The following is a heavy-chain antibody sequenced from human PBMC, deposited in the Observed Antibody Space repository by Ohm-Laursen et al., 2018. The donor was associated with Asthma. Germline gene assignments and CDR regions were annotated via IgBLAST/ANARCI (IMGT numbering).Heavy chain of an antibody. CDR2: IIPIFGTA. CDR3: ARVEGETYYYDSSGYYLDY. Sequence: ASVKVSCKASGGTFSSYAISWVRQAPGQGLEWMGGIIPIFGTANYAQKFQGRVTITADESTSTAYMELSSLRSEDTAVYYCARVEGETYYYDSSGYYLDYWGQGTPVTVSS. V-gene: IGHV1-69*13. J-gene: IGHJ4*02. D-gene: IGHD3-22*01. CDR1: GGTFSSYA.